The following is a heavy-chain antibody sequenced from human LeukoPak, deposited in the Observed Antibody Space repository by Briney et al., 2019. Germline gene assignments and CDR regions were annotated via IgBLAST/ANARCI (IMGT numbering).Heavy chain of an antibody. V-gene: IGHV3-21*01. Sequence: GGSLRLSCAASGFTFSSYSMNWVRQAPGKGLEWVSSISSSSSYIYYADSVKGRFTISRDNAKNSLYLQMNSLRAEDAAVYYCARDGSDSSAEYFQHWGQGTLVTVSS. J-gene: IGHJ1*01. D-gene: IGHD5-12*01. CDR1: GFTFSSYS. CDR3: ARDGSDSSAEYFQH. CDR2: ISSSSSYI.